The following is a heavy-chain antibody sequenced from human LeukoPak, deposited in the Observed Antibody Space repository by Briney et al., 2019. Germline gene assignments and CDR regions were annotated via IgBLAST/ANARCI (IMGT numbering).Heavy chain of an antibody. J-gene: IGHJ4*02. Sequence: SVKVSCKASGGTFSSYAISWVRQAPGQGLEWMGRIIPILGIANYAQKYQGRVTITADTSTSTAYMELRSLRSDDTAVYYCARVRLQLWFPFDYWGQGTLVTVSS. D-gene: IGHD5-18*01. CDR1: GGTFSSYA. CDR2: IIPILGIA. CDR3: ARVRLQLWFPFDY. V-gene: IGHV1-69*04.